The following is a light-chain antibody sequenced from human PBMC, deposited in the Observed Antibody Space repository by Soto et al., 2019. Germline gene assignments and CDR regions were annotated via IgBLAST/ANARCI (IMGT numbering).Light chain of an antibody. J-gene: IGLJ7*02. CDR1: SSNIGAGYD. CDR2: GNS. Sequence: QSVLTQPPSVSGAPGQRVTIYCTGSSSNIGAGYDVHWYQQLPGTAPKLLIYGNSTRPSGVPDRFSGSKSGTSASLAITGLLAEDEAAYYCQSYDSSVSGDVFGGGTPLTAL. CDR3: QSYDSSVSGDV. V-gene: IGLV1-40*01.